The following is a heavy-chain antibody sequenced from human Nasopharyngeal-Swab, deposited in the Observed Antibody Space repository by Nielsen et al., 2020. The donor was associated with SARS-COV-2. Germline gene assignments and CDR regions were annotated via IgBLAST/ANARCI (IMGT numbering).Heavy chain of an antibody. D-gene: IGHD6-13*01. CDR1: GFTFSAHY. CDR3: ARDLSSIWTSGLGV. V-gene: IGHV3-72*01. J-gene: IGHJ6*02. CDR2: SRNKANSYTT. Sequence: GGSLRLSCAASGFTFSAHYMDWVLQAPGKGLEWVGRSRNKANSYTTEYAASVKGRFTISRDDSKNSLYLQMSSLRTEDTALYYCARDLSSIWTSGLGVWGQGTTVIVSS.